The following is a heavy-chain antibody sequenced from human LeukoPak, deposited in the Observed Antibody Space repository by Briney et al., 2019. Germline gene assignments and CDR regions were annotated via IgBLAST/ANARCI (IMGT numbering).Heavy chain of an antibody. Sequence: PGGSLRLSCAASGFTFSSYEMNWVRQAPGKGLEWVSYISSSGSTIYYADSVKGRFTISRDNAKNSLYLQMNSLRAEDTAVYYCARDSASLRNFDWVYYGMDVWGQGTTVTVSS. CDR1: GFTFSSYE. V-gene: IGHV3-48*03. CDR3: ARDSASLRNFDWVYYGMDV. J-gene: IGHJ6*02. D-gene: IGHD3-9*01. CDR2: ISSSGSTI.